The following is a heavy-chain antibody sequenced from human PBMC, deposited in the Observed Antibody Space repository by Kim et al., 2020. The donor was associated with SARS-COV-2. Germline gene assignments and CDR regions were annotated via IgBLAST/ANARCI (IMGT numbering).Heavy chain of an antibody. Sequence: PSLKSPVPISVDTSKNQFSLKLSSGTAADTAVYYCARDLTYPYGSGLDYWGQGTLVTVSS. D-gene: IGHD3-10*01. J-gene: IGHJ4*02. CDR3: ARDLTYPYGSGLDY. V-gene: IGHV4-59*01.